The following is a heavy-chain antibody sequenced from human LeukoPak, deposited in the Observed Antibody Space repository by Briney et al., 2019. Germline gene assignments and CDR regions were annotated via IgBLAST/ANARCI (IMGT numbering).Heavy chain of an antibody. V-gene: IGHV4-59*01. J-gene: IGHJ4*02. CDR1: GGPIHTYY. CDR2: ISYSGNS. CDR3: ARGFGYSFGYIGY. Sequence: PSETLSLTCTVSGGPIHTYYWNWIRQPPGKGLEWIAYISYSGNSNYNPSLKSRVTISVDTSKNQFSLKLTSVTAADTAVYYCARGFGYSFGYIGYWGQETLVTVSS. D-gene: IGHD5-18*01.